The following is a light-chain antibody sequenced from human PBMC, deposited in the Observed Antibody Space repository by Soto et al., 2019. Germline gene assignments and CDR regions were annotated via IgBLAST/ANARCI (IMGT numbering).Light chain of an antibody. Sequence: EIMLTQSPATLSVSPGERATLSCRASQSVTSNLAWYQRKPGQAPRLLIYGASTRSTGIPARFSGSGSGTEFTLTISRLQSEDCALDYCQKYNDWPRTFGQGTKVAIK. J-gene: IGKJ1*01. V-gene: IGKV3-15*01. CDR3: QKYNDWPRT. CDR1: QSVTSN. CDR2: GAS.